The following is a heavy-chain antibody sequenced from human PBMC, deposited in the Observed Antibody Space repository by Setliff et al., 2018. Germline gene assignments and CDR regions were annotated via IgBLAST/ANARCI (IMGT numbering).Heavy chain of an antibody. V-gene: IGHV4-61*02. J-gene: IGHJ4*02. Sequence: SETLSLTCTVSGGSISSGSYYWSWIRQPAGKGLEWIGRIYTSGSTNYNPSLESRVTISIDTSKNQFSLKLSSVTAADTAVYYCARDFDSSGNFDYWGQGTLVTV. D-gene: IGHD3-22*01. CDR1: GGSISSGSYY. CDR2: IYTSGST. CDR3: ARDFDSSGNFDY.